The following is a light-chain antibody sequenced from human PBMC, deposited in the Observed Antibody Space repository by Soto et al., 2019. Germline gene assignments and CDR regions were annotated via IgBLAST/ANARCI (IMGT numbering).Light chain of an antibody. CDR1: QNVGSN. CDR3: LQYNDWPRG. Sequence: EIVMTQSPATLSVSPGERATLSCRASQNVGSNFAWYQQKPGQAPRLLIYGASSRAAGIPVRFSGSGSGTEFYLTISSLRSEDFAVYYCLQYNDWPRGFGQGTRVEVK. J-gene: IGKJ1*01. CDR2: GAS. V-gene: IGKV3-15*01.